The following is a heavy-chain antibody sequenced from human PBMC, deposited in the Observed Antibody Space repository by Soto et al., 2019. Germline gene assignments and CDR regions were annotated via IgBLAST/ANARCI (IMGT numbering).Heavy chain of an antibody. V-gene: IGHV4-61*01. CDR2: ILHSRSS. D-gene: IGHD6-19*01. CDR1: GGSVSSATYF. Sequence: SETLSLTCPVSGGSVSSATYFWSWVRQPPGGGLEWIAYILHSRSSMYNPSLKSRVTISLSTSKTQFSLRLTSVIAADTAVYYWARGVYKSGWNLDLWGQGIVVTVSS. CDR3: ARGVYKSGWNLDL. J-gene: IGHJ5*02.